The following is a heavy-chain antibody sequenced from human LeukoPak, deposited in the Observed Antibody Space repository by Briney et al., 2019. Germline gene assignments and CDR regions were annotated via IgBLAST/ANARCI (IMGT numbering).Heavy chain of an antibody. J-gene: IGHJ4*02. D-gene: IGHD6-13*01. CDR2: ISSSSSYI. Sequence: GGSLRLSCAASGFTFSSYAMSWVRQAPGKGLEWVSSISSSSSYIYYADSVKGRFTISRDNAKNSLYLQMNSLRAEDTAVYYCATTRIYSSSWYGYWGQGTLVTVSS. CDR1: GFTFSSYA. V-gene: IGHV3-21*01. CDR3: ATTRIYSSSWYGY.